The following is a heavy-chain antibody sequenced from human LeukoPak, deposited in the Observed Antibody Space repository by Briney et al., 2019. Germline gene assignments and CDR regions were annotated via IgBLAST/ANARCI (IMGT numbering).Heavy chain of an antibody. D-gene: IGHD3-16*02. J-gene: IGHJ4*02. CDR3: ARGRYDYVWGSHRYYFDY. Sequence: ASVKVSCKASGYTFTGYYMHWVRQAPGQGLEWMGWINPNSGGTNYAQKFQGWVTMTRDTSISTAYMELSRLRSDDTAVYYCARGRYDYVWGSHRYYFDYWGQGTLVTVSS. CDR2: INPNSGGT. CDR1: GYTFTGYY. V-gene: IGHV1-2*04.